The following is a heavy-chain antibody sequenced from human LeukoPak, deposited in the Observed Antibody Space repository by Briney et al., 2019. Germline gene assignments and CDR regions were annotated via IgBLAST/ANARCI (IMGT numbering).Heavy chain of an antibody. V-gene: IGHV3-66*01. D-gene: IGHD5-18*01. CDR1: GFTVSNNY. CDR3: ARDPPAVTANTYG. Sequence: GGSLRLSCAASGFTVSNNYMNWVRQAPGKGLEWVSLIYSGGTTYYADSVKGRFTISRDGSKNTLYLQMNSLRVEDTAVYYCARDPPAVTANTYGWGQGTLVTVSS. CDR2: IYSGGTT. J-gene: IGHJ4*02.